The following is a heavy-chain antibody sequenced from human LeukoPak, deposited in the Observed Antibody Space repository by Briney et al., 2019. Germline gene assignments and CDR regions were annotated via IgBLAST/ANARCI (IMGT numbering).Heavy chain of an antibody. Sequence: QAGGSLRLSCAASGFTFSSYALTWVRQAPGMRLEWVSGISDSGDSTYYADSVKGRFTISRDNSKNTLYLQMNSLRAEDTAVFYCAKGLLFFDSWGQGTLVTVSS. CDR2: ISDSGDST. D-gene: IGHD2-15*01. CDR1: GFTFSSYA. CDR3: AKGLLFFDS. J-gene: IGHJ4*02. V-gene: IGHV3-23*01.